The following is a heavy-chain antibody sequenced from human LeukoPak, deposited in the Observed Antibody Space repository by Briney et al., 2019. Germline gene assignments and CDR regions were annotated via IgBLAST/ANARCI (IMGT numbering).Heavy chain of an antibody. CDR2: INSNSGGT. D-gene: IGHD2-15*01. J-gene: IGHJ4*02. Sequence: ASVKVSCKTSGYRFSDYYMHWVRQAPGQGLEWMGGINSNSGGTHYAQKFEGRVTMTKDTSISTAYMELSRLKAADTAVYYSATGYCSGGSCYHFESWGQGTLVTVSS. V-gene: IGHV1-2*02. CDR3: ATGYCSGGSCYHFES. CDR1: GYRFSDYY.